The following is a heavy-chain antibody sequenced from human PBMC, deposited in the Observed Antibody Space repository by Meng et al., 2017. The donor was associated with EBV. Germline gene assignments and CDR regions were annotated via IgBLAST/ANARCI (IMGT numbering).Heavy chain of an antibody. Sequence: EVQLEESGGGLVKPGESLRLSCAASGFTLRSYSMNWVRLAPGKGLEWVSSISSNSIDIYYADLVKGRFTISRDNAKNSLFLQMNSLRAEDTAVYYCARDRTSNRFDYWGQGTLVTV. CDR1: GFTLRSYS. CDR3: ARDRTSNRFDY. V-gene: IGHV3-21*01. J-gene: IGHJ4*02. CDR2: ISSNSIDI. D-gene: IGHD2-8*01.